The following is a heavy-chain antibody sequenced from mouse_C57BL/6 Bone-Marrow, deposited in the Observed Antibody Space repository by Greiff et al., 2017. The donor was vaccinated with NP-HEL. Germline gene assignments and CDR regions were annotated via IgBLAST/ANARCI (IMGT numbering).Heavy chain of an antibody. J-gene: IGHJ2*01. V-gene: IGHV3-6*01. CDR2: ISYDGSN. CDR1: GYSITSGYY. CDR3: AREGYYGYDEDY. D-gene: IGHD2-2*01. Sequence: VQLKESGPGLVKPSQSLSLTCSVTGYSITSGYYWYWIRQFPGNKLEWMGYISYDGSNNYNPSLKNRISITRDTSKNQFFLKLNSVTTKDTATFYCAREGYYGYDEDYWGEGTTLTVSS.